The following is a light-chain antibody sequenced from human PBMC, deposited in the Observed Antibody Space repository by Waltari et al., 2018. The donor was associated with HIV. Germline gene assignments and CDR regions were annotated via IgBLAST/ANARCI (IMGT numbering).Light chain of an antibody. CDR3: QQSASLTPLT. J-gene: IGKJ4*01. CDR1: QDISTN. Sequence: DIQMTQSPSSLSASVADRGTITCQASQDISTNLHWYQQKPGKAPQLLIYDAVNLETVVPSRFSGSGSGTKFIMTINSLQPEDIATYYCQQSASLTPLTFGGGTKVEI. CDR2: DAV. V-gene: IGKV1-33*01.